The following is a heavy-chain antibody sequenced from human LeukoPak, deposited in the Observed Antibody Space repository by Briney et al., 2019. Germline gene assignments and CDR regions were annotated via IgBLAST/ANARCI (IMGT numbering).Heavy chain of an antibody. CDR1: GYTFTGYH. CDR2: INPKNGVT. Sequence: ASVKVSRKASGYTFTGYHLHWVRQAPGQGLEWMGWINPKNGVTDSPPKFQGRVTMTRDTSISTAYMELSSLRSDDTAVYYCARGEYNYGRDWFDPWGQGTLVTVSS. J-gene: IGHJ5*02. D-gene: IGHD5-18*01. V-gene: IGHV1-2*02. CDR3: ARGEYNYGRDWFDP.